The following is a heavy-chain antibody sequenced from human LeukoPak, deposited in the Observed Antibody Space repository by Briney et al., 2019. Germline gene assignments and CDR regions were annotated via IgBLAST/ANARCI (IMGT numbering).Heavy chain of an antibody. D-gene: IGHD3-10*01. CDR1: GGSISSGTYY. CDR3: ARLFGRITMIRGVNDPFDP. CDR2: IYYTGSA. J-gene: IGHJ5*02. Sequence: SETLSLTRTVSGGSISSGTYYWGWIRQPPGKGLEWIGSIYYTGSAYYNPSLKSRVTISVDTSKNQFSLKLRSVTAADTAVYYCARLFGRITMIRGVNDPFDPWGQGTLVTVSS. V-gene: IGHV4-39*01.